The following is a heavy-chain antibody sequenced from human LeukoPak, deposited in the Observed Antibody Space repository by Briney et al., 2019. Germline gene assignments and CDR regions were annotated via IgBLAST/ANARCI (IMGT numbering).Heavy chain of an antibody. D-gene: IGHD1-14*01. CDR1: GYTFTSYD. CDR3: ARGLYFNRPGYFDL. Sequence: ASVKVSCKASGYTFTSYDINWVRQATGQGLEWMGWMNPNSGNTGYAQKFQGRVTMTRNTSISTAYMELSSLRSEDTAVYYCARGLYFNRPGYFDLWGRGTLVTVSS. CDR2: MNPNSGNT. V-gene: IGHV1-8*01. J-gene: IGHJ2*01.